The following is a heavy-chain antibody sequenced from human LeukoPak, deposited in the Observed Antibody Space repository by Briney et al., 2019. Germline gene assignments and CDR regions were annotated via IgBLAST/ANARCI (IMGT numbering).Heavy chain of an antibody. V-gene: IGHV1-2*02. CDR2: INPNSGGT. Sequence: ASVKVSCKASGYTFTGYYMHWVRQAPGQGLEWIGWINPNSGGTNYAQKFQGRVTMTRDTSISTAYMELSRLRSDDTAVYYCARDRNYGDERYYYGMDVWGQGTTVTVSS. J-gene: IGHJ6*02. D-gene: IGHD4-17*01. CDR1: GYTFTGYY. CDR3: ARDRNYGDERYYYGMDV.